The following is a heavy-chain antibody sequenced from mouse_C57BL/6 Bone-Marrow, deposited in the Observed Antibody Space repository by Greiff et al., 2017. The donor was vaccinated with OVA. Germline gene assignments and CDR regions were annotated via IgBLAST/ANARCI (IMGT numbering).Heavy chain of an antibody. CDR1: GYTFTDHT. D-gene: IGHD1-1*01. J-gene: IGHJ1*03. CDR3: ARRPDYYGSSHWYFDV. CDR2: IYPRDGST. Sequence: QVQLQQSDAELVKPGASVKISCKVSGYTFTDHTIHWMKQRPEQGLEWIGYIYPRDGSTKYNEKFKGKATLTADKSYSTAYMQLNSLTSEDSAVYFCARRPDYYGSSHWYFDVWGTGTTVTVSS. V-gene: IGHV1-78*01.